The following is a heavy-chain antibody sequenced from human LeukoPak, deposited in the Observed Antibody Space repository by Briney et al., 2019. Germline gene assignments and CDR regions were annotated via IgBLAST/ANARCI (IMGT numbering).Heavy chain of an antibody. CDR1: GGSISSYY. D-gene: IGHD6-19*01. V-gene: IGHV4-59*01. CDR3: AREWLYNGWYFDL. J-gene: IGHJ2*01. CDR2: IYYSGST. Sequence: SETLSLTCTVSGGSISSYYWSWIRQPPGKGLEWIGYIYYSGSTNYNPSLKSRVTISVDTSKNQFSLKLSSVTAADTAVYYCAREWLYNGWYFDLWGRGTLVTVSS.